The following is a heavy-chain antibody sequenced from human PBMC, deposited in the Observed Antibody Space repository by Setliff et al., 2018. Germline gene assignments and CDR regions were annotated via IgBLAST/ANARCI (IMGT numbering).Heavy chain of an antibody. J-gene: IGHJ6*02. CDR2: IKQDVSEK. D-gene: IGHD3-10*01. Sequence: GGSLRLSCAASGFTLRINWMSWVRQAPGKGLEWVANIKQDVSEKYYVDSVKGRFTISRDNAKNSLYLQMNSLRAKDTAVYYCARIPITMVRGVARENYYYYGMDVWSQGTTVTVSS. CDR1: GFTLRINW. CDR3: ARIPITMVRGVARENYYYYGMDV. V-gene: IGHV3-7*01.